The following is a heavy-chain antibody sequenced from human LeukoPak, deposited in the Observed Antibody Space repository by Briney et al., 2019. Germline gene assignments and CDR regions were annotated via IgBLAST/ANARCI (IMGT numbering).Heavy chain of an antibody. D-gene: IGHD3-22*01. CDR1: GFTFSSYW. Sequence: GGSLRLSCAASGFTFSSYWMSWVRQAPGKGLEWVANIKQDGSEKYYVDSVKGRFTISRDNAKNSLYLQMNSLRVEDTAVYYCARGSLGITMIVDYYFDYWGQGTLVTVSS. V-gene: IGHV3-7*01. CDR3: ARGSLGITMIVDYYFDY. J-gene: IGHJ4*02. CDR2: IKQDGSEK.